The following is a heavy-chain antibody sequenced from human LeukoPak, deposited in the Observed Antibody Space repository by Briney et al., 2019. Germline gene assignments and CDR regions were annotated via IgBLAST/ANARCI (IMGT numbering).Heavy chain of an antibody. Sequence: GGSLRLSCAASGFTFSSYGMHWVRQAPGKGLEWVAVISYDGSNKYYADSVKGRFTISRDNSKNTLYLQMNSLRAEDTAVYYCAKTTRKLVRSGFRCYYGMDVWGQGTTVTVSS. J-gene: IGHJ6*02. CDR3: AKTTRKLVRSGFRCYYGMDV. CDR2: ISYDGSNK. CDR1: GFTFSSYG. D-gene: IGHD6-13*01. V-gene: IGHV3-30*18.